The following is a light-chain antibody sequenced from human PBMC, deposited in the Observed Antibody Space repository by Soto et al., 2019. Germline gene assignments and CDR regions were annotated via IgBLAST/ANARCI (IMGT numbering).Light chain of an antibody. Sequence: QSVLTQPPSVSAAPGQKVTISCSGSSSNIGKNDILWYQQFPGTAPKLLIYDNDKRPSGIPDRFSGSKSGTSATLGITGLQTGDEADYYCGTWDSSLSGGVFGGGTKVTVL. V-gene: IGLV1-51*01. J-gene: IGLJ3*02. CDR2: DND. CDR1: SSNIGKND. CDR3: GTWDSSLSGGV.